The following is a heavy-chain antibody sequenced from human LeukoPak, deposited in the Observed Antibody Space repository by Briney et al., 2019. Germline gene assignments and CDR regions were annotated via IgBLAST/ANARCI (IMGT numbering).Heavy chain of an antibody. CDR2: IYYSGST. V-gene: IGHV4-30-4*08. Sequence: SETLSLXCTVSGGSISSGDYYWSWSRQPPGKGLEWIGYIYYSGSTYYNPSLKSRVTISVDTSKNQFSLKLSSVTAADTAVYYCAREDYYDSSGYYLVYWGQGTLVTVSS. J-gene: IGHJ4*02. CDR1: GGSISSGDYY. D-gene: IGHD3-22*01. CDR3: AREDYYDSSGYYLVY.